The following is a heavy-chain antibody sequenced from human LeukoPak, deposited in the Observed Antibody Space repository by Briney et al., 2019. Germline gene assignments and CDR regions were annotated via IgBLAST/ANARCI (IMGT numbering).Heavy chain of an antibody. J-gene: IGHJ3*02. CDR3: ASSSGYYSNAFDI. D-gene: IGHD3-22*01. Sequence: ASVKVSCKASGYTFTGYYMHWVRQAPGQGLEWMGWINPNSGGTNYAQKFQGRVTMTRDTSISTAYMGLSRLRSDDTAVYYCASSSGYYSNAFDIWGQGTMVTVSS. V-gene: IGHV1-2*02. CDR2: INPNSGGT. CDR1: GYTFTGYY.